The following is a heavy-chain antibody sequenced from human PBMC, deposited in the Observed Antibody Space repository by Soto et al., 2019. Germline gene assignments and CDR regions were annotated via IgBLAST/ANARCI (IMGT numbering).Heavy chain of an antibody. CDR3: ARDTAGRIAARPGNWFDP. Sequence: ASVKVSCKASGGTFSSYAISWVRQAPGQGLEWMGGIIPIFGTANYAQKFQGRVTITADESTSTAYMELSSLRSEDTAVYYCARDTAGRIAARPGNWFDPWGQGTLVTVSS. V-gene: IGHV1-69*13. J-gene: IGHJ5*02. CDR1: GGTFSSYA. D-gene: IGHD6-6*01. CDR2: IIPIFGTA.